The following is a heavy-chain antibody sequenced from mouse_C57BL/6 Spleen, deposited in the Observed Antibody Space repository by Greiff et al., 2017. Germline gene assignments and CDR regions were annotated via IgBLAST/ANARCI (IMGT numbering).Heavy chain of an antibody. CDR1: GFTFSSYA. Sequence: EVQRVESGGGLVKPGGSLKLSCAASGFTFSSYAMSWVRQTPEKRLEWVATISDGGSYTYYPDNVKGRFTISRDNAKNNRYLQMSHLKSEDTAMYYCARDYYGSSQYYFDYWGQGTTLTVSS. CDR2: ISDGGSYT. D-gene: IGHD1-1*01. CDR3: ARDYYGSSQYYFDY. V-gene: IGHV5-4*01. J-gene: IGHJ2*01.